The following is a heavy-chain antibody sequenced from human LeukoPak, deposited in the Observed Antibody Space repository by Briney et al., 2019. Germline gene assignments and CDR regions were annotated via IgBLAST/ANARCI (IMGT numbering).Heavy chain of an antibody. D-gene: IGHD2-2*01. CDR2: ISYDGSNK. CDR1: GFTFSSYA. V-gene: IGHV3-30*01. Sequence: GGSLRLSCAASGFTFSSYAMHWVRQAPGKGLEWVAVISYDGSNKYYADSVKGRFTISRDDSKNTLYLQMNSLRAGDTAVYYCARDRLDRYCSSTSCLGYFDYWGQGTLVTVSS. J-gene: IGHJ4*02. CDR3: ARDRLDRYCSSTSCLGYFDY.